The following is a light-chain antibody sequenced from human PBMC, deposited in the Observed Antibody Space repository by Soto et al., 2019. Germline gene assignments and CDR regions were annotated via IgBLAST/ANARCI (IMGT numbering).Light chain of an antibody. CDR1: RSLLHSNGYNY. J-gene: IGKJ4*01. Sequence: DIVMTQSPLSLPVTPGEPASISCRSSRSLLHSNGYNYLDWYLQKPGQSPQLLIYLGSNRASGVPDRFSGSGSGTDFTLKISRVEAEDVGVYYCMQALQTPGTFGGGTKGDIK. CDR2: LGS. V-gene: IGKV2-28*01. CDR3: MQALQTPGT.